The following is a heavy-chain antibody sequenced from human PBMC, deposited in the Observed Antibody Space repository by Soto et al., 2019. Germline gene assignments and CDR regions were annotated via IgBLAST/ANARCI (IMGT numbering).Heavy chain of an antibody. Sequence: QVQLVQSGAEVNKPRASVKVSCKASGYTFTGYYIHWVRQSPGQWLEWMGWFNPNSCGTNYAQKFHGWVTMTRDTSISPAYMELSRLRSDDTAVYYCVTSRVSIAVAGETEYYFDYWGQGTLVTVSS. CDR3: VTSRVSIAVAGETEYYFDY. V-gene: IGHV1-2*04. CDR1: GYTFTGYY. CDR2: FNPNSCGT. D-gene: IGHD6-19*01. J-gene: IGHJ4*02.